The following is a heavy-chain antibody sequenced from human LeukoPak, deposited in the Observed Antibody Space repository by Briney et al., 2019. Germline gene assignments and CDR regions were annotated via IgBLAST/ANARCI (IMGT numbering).Heavy chain of an antibody. V-gene: IGHV3-23*01. D-gene: IGHD5-18*01. J-gene: IGHJ4*02. CDR3: AKARYSYGYGDLDY. Sequence: GGSLRLSCAASGFTFSSYAMSWVRQAPGKGLEWVSAISGSGGSTYYADSVKGRFTISRDNSKNTLYLQMNSLRAEDTAVYYCAKARYSYGYGDLDYWGQGTLVTVSS. CDR2: ISGSGGST. CDR1: GFTFSSYA.